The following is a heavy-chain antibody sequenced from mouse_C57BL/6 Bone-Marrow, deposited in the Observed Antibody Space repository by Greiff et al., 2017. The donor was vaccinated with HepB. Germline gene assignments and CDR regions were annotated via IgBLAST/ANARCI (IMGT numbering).Heavy chain of an antibody. CDR3: ARSELRGGYFDY. V-gene: IGHV1-18*01. D-gene: IGHD1-1*01. CDR2: INPNNGGT. CDR1: GYTFTDYN. J-gene: IGHJ2*01. Sequence: VQLKQSGPELVKPGASVKIPCKASGYTFTDYNMDWVKQSHGKSLEWIGDINPNNGGTIYNQKFKGKATLTVDKSSSTAYMELRSLTSEDTAVYYCARSELRGGYFDYWGQGTTLTVSS.